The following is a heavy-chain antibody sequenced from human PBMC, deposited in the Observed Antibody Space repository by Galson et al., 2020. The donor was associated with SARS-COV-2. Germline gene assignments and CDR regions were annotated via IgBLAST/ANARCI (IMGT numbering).Heavy chain of an antibody. CDR1: GYSFTSYA. D-gene: IGHD2-8*02. Sequence: ASVKVSCKASGYSFTSYAINWVRQAPGQGLQWMGGIDTNTGNPTYAQGFTGRFVFSLDTSVSTAYLQISSLQAEDTAVYYCARDSTDYDAFDFWGQGTMVTVSS. CDR2: IDTNTGNP. V-gene: IGHV7-4-1*02. J-gene: IGHJ3*01. CDR3: ARDSTDYDAFDF.